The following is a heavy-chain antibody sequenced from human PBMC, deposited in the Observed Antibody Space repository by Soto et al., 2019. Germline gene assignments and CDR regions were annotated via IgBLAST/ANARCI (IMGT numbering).Heavy chain of an antibody. J-gene: IGHJ4*02. CDR3: ARSLYYYDSSGY. V-gene: IGHV3-30-3*01. CDR1: GFTFSSYA. D-gene: IGHD3-22*01. CDR2: ISYDGSNK. Sequence: PGGSLRLSCAASGFTFSSYAMHWVRQAPGKGLEWVAVISYDGSNKYYADSVKGRFTISRDNSKNTLYLQMNSLRAEDTAVYYCARSLYYYDSSGYWGQGTLVTVSS.